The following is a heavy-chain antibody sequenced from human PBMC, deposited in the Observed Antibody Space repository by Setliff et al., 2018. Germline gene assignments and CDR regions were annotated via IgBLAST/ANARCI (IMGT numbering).Heavy chain of an antibody. V-gene: IGHV4-39*02. CDR2: ISHSANK. J-gene: IGHJ4*02. CDR3: ARESRFGYSGYDCAFDY. Sequence: SETLSVTCTVSGGSVSDNNYYWGWIRQSPGKELEWIGGISHSANKYYNPSFRSGVTIPVDMSKNQFSLSIDSVTAADTGVYYCARESRFGYSGYDCAFDYWGQGMLVTVSS. CDR1: GGSVSDNNYY. D-gene: IGHD5-12*01.